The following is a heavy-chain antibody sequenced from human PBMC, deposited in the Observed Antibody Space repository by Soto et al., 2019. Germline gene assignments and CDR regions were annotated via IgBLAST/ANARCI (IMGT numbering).Heavy chain of an antibody. CDR1: GYTFTSYG. CDR2: ISAYNGNT. CDR3: AGRLGGDLDSLAFDI. Sequence: GASVKVSCKASGYTFTSYGISWVRQAPGQGLEWMGWISAYNGNTNYAQKLQGRVTMTTDTSTSTAYMELRSLRSDDTAVYYCAGRLGGDLDSLAFDIWGQGTMVTVSS. D-gene: IGHD2-21*02. V-gene: IGHV1-18*01. J-gene: IGHJ3*02.